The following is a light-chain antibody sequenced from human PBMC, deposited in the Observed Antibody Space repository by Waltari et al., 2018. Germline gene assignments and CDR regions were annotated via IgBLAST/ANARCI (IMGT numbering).Light chain of an antibody. J-gene: IGLJ2*01. Sequence: QSALTQPASVSGSPGQSITISCTGTNSDVGAYNYLSWYQQHPGKVPKVMIYDGRNRPSGVSHRFSGSKSCNTASLTISGLQAEDEADYYCSSYTTSGTVVFGGGTKVTVL. CDR2: DGR. CDR3: SSYTTSGTVV. CDR1: NSDVGAYNY. V-gene: IGLV2-14*03.